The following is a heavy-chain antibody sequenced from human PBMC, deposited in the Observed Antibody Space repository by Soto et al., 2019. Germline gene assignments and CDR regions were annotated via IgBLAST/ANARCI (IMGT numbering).Heavy chain of an antibody. J-gene: IGHJ4*02. CDR1: WFSFTTTRMG. V-gene: IGHV2-5*02. D-gene: IGHD1-1*01. CDR2: IYWDGES. CDR3: AHRDSTGTTTYFDS. Sequence: QITLKEAGPTLVKPTETLTLTCTFSWFSFTTTRMGVGWTRQPPGKTREWLAIIYWDGESRYNPLLRRRLTLTEDPSKNQVVLPMTNMDPKDTATYYCAHRDSTGTTTYFDSWGQGIPVTVAS.